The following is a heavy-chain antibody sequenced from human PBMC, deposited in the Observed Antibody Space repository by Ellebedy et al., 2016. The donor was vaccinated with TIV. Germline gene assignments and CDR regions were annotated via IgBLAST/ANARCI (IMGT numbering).Heavy chain of an antibody. D-gene: IGHD5-18*01. CDR2: ISSRSTTI. V-gene: IGHV3-48*04. CDR1: GFTFSDYW. Sequence: GESLKLSCAASGFTFSDYWMAWVRQAPGKGLEWVSYISSRSTTIDYADSVKGRFTISRDDAKNSLSLHMNSLRAEDTAVYYCARTRGYNYGYSDYWGQGTLVTVSS. CDR3: ARTRGYNYGYSDY. J-gene: IGHJ4*02.